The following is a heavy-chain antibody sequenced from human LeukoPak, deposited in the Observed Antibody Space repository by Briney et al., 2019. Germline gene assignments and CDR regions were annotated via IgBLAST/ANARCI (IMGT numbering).Heavy chain of an antibody. J-gene: IGHJ4*02. Sequence: GGSLRLSCAASGFTFSGYEMNWVRQAPGKGLEWVSYISSSGTTKYYADSVKGRFTISRDNAKNSLYLQMNSLRAEDTAVYYFARASDYGDYGIDYWGQGTLVTVSS. CDR1: GFTFSGYE. CDR3: ARASDYGDYGIDY. V-gene: IGHV3-48*03. CDR2: ISSSGTTK. D-gene: IGHD4-17*01.